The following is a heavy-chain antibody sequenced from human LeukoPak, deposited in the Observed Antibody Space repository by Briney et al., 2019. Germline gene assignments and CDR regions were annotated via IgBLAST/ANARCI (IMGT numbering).Heavy chain of an antibody. CDR3: ASRSIYGEPKAFDY. Sequence: GGSLRLSCAASGFSVSINYMSWVRQAPGKGLEWVSVIYSGGSTYYADSVKGRFTISRDNSKNTLYLQMNSLRAEDTPVYYCASRSIYGEPKAFDYWGQGTLVNVSS. CDR1: GFSVSINY. CDR2: IYSGGST. V-gene: IGHV3-53*01. D-gene: IGHD4-17*01. J-gene: IGHJ4*02.